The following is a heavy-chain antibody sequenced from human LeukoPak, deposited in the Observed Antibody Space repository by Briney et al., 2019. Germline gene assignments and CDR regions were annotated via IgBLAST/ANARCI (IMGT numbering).Heavy chain of an antibody. D-gene: IGHD2-15*01. J-gene: IGHJ4*02. V-gene: IGHV4-34*01. CDR2: IQYSADT. CDR3: ARGHCRVLIDD. CDR1: GVSFSDYY. Sequence: SETLSLTCAVYGVSFSDYYWSWIRQPPGKGLEWIGEIQYSADTNYNPSLKSRVTISVDTSKNQLSLKLSSVTAADTAVYYCARGHCRVLIDDWGQGTLVTVSS.